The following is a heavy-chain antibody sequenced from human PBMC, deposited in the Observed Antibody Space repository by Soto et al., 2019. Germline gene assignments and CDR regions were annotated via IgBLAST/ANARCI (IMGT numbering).Heavy chain of an antibody. V-gene: IGHV4-30-2*01. D-gene: IGHD2-15*01. J-gene: IGHJ4*02. CDR2: IYYSGST. CDR1: GGSISSGGYS. Sequence: PSETLSLTCAVSGGSISSGGYSWSWIRQPPGKGLEWIGYIYYSGSTYYNPSLKRRVTISVDRSKSRFSLKLSSVTAADTAVYYCAREAGVCSGGSCYPVCFDYWGQGTLVTVSS. CDR3: AREAGVCSGGSCYPVCFDY.